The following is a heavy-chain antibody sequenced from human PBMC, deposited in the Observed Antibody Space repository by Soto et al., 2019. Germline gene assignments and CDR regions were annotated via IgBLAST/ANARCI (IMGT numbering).Heavy chain of an antibody. CDR2: ISYDGSNK. D-gene: IGHD3-9*01. CDR3: ARDFPNYDILTGFPDY. Sequence: GGSLRLSCAASGFTFSSYAMHWVRQAPGKGLEWVAVISYDGSNKYYADSVKGRFTISRDNSKNTLYLQMNSLRAEDTAVYYCARDFPNYDILTGFPDYWGQGTLVTVSS. V-gene: IGHV3-30-3*01. J-gene: IGHJ4*02. CDR1: GFTFSSYA.